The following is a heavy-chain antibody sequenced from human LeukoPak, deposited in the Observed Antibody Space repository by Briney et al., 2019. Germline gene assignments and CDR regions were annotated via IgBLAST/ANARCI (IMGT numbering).Heavy chain of an antibody. V-gene: IGHV1-18*01. D-gene: IGHD3-10*01. J-gene: IGHJ6*02. CDR1: GYTFTSYG. CDR2: ISAYNGNT. CDR3: AREGFGEKSHYYYGMDV. Sequence: GASVKVSCKASGYTFTSYGISWVRQAPGQGLEWMGWISAYNGNTNYAQKLQGRVTMTTDTSTSTAYMELRSLRSDDTAVYYCAREGFGEKSHYYYGMDVWGQGTTVTVSS.